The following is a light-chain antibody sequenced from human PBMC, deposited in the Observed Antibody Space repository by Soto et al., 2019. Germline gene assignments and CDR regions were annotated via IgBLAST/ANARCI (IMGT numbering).Light chain of an antibody. CDR2: DAS. Sequence: EIVLIQSPATLSLSPGERATLSCRASQSVSSYLAWYQQKPGQAPRLLIYDASNRATGIPARFSGSGSGTDFTLTISSLEPEDFAVYYCQQRSNWPPGGTFGGGTKVEIK. CDR1: QSVSSY. CDR3: QQRSNWPPGGT. J-gene: IGKJ4*01. V-gene: IGKV3-11*01.